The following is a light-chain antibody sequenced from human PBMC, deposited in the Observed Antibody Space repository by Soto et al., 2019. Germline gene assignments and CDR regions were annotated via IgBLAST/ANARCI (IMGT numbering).Light chain of an antibody. CDR1: QGISSW. V-gene: IGKV1-12*01. CDR2: TAS. CDR3: QQANSFPLS. Sequence: DIQMTQSPSSVSASVGDRVTITCRASQGISSWLVWYQQKPGKAPKFLIHTASSLQSGVPSRFSASGSGTDFTLTISSLQPEDFATYYCQQANSFPLSFGGGTKVEIK. J-gene: IGKJ4*01.